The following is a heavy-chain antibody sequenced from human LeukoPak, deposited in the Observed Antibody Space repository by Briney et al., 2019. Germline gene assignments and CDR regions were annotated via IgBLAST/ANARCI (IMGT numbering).Heavy chain of an antibody. J-gene: IGHJ5*02. CDR1: GFTFSSYG. D-gene: IGHD6-13*01. V-gene: IGHV3-30*18. CDR3: AKDRSLSHSSWYYYNIHSSTNWFDP. CDR2: ISYDGSNK. Sequence: PGGSLRLSCAASGFTFSSYGMHWVRQAPGKGLEWVAVISYDGSNKYYADSVKGRFTISRDNSKNTLYLQMNSLRAEDTAVYYCAKDRSLSHSSWYYYNIHSSTNWFDPWGQGTLVTVSS.